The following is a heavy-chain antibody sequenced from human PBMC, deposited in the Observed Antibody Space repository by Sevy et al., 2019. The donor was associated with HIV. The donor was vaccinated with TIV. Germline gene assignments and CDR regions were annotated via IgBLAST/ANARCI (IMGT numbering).Heavy chain of an antibody. CDR1: GFTFSSYG. CDR2: ISYDGSNK. D-gene: IGHD3-3*01. CDR3: AKAPRRDYDFWCGPLDY. Sequence: GGSLRLSCAASGFTFSSYGMHWVRQAPGKGLEWVAVISYDGSNKYYADSVKGRFTISRDNSKNTLYLQMNSLRAEDTAVYYCAKAPRRDYDFWCGPLDYWGQGTLVTVSS. V-gene: IGHV3-30*18. J-gene: IGHJ4*02.